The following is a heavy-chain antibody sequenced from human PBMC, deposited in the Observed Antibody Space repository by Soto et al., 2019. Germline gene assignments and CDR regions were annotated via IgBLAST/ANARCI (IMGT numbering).Heavy chain of an antibody. CDR1: GGSFTSNNW. CDR2: IYRTGST. J-gene: IGHJ4*02. D-gene: IGHD1-7*01. V-gene: IGHV4-4*02. Sequence: SETLSLTCAVSGGSFTSNNWWTWARQPPGQGLEWIGEIYRTGSTNYNPSLKSRVTISLDKSENQFSLKVTSLTAADTAVYYCASRDPGTSVDYWGRGTLVTVSS. CDR3: ASRDPGTSVDY.